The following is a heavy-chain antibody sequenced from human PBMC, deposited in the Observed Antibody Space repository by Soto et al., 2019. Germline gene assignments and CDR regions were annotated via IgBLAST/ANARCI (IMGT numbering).Heavy chain of an antibody. V-gene: IGHV3-30*03. CDR1: GFTFSSYG. CDR2: ISYDGSNK. D-gene: IGHD3-9*01. Sequence: LRLSCAASGFTFSSYGMHWVRQAPGKGLEWVAVISYDGSNKYYADSVKGRFTISRDNSKNTLYLQMNSLRAEDTAVYYCARDNYDILTGYFSYGMDVWGQGTTVTVSS. J-gene: IGHJ6*02. CDR3: ARDNYDILTGYFSYGMDV.